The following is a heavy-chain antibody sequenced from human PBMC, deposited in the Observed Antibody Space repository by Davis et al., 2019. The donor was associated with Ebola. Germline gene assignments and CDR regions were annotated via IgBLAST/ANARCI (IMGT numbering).Heavy chain of an antibody. CDR1: GGSFSGYY. V-gene: IGHV4-34*01. CDR2: INHSGST. Sequence: PSETLSLTCAVYGGSFSGYYWSWIRQPPGKGLEWIGEINHSGSTNYNPSLKSRVTISVDTSKNQFSLKLSSVTAADTAVYYCARHLGWALGYWGQGTLVTVSS. D-gene: IGHD4-23*01. J-gene: IGHJ4*02. CDR3: ARHLGWALGY.